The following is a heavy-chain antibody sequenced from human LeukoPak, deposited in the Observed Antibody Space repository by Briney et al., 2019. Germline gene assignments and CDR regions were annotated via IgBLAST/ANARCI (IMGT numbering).Heavy chain of an antibody. CDR2: IRYDGSNK. CDR3: AKDVVTMVRGSPGY. Sequence: GGSLRLSCAASGFTFSSYGMHWVRQAPGEGLEWVAFIRYDGSNKYYADSVKGRFTISRDNSKNTLYLQMNSLRAEDTAVYYCAKDVVTMVRGSPGYWGQGTLVTVSS. CDR1: GFTFSSYG. J-gene: IGHJ4*02. V-gene: IGHV3-30*02. D-gene: IGHD3-10*01.